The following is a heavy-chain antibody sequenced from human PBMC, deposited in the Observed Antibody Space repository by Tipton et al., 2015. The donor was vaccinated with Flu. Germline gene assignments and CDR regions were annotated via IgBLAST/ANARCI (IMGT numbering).Heavy chain of an antibody. D-gene: IGHD6-6*01. Sequence: QLVQSGAEVKKPGSSVKVSCKASGGTFSSYAISWVRQAPGQGLEWMGGIIPIFGTANYAQKFQGRVTITADESTSTAYMELSSLRSEDTAVYYCAIRKPSGENSSSIPPKLWGQGTLVTVSS. CDR3: AIRKPSGENSSSIPPKL. V-gene: IGHV1-69*01. J-gene: IGHJ4*02. CDR1: GGTFSSYA. CDR2: IIPIFGTA.